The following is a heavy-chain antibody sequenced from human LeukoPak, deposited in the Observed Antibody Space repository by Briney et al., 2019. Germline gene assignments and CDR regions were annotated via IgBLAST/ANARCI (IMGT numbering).Heavy chain of an antibody. CDR1: GFTFHHYA. J-gene: IGHJ4*02. CDR2: ISWNSASI. D-gene: IGHD5-12*01. Sequence: GGSLRLSCAASGFTFHHYAIHWVRQVPGKGLEWVSGISWNSASIGYADSVKGRLTIARDNAKTSVYLQMHSLRAEDTALYYCAKDKAPLYSGYDWDLDFWGQGTLVTVSS. CDR3: AKDKAPLYSGYDWDLDF. V-gene: IGHV3-9*01.